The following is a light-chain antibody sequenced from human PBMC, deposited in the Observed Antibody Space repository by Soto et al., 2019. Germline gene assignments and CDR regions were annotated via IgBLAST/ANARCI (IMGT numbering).Light chain of an antibody. CDR1: QSVDSW. Sequence: DFQMTQSPSTLSASVGDRVTITCRASQSVDSWLAWYQQKPGKATKVLISKASILESGVPSRFSGSGSGTEFTLTISNLQPDDVATYHCQQYSLFSPTTFGQGTKVEIK. CDR3: QQYSLFSPTT. V-gene: IGKV1-5*03. J-gene: IGKJ2*01. CDR2: KAS.